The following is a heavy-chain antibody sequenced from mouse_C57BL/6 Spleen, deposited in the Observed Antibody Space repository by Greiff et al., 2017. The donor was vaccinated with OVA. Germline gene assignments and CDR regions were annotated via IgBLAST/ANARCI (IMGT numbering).Heavy chain of an antibody. CDR1: GFTFSSYG. CDR3: AGEYFDY. V-gene: IGHV5-6*01. CDR2: ISSGGSYT. Sequence: EVKLVESGGDLVKPGGSLKLSCAASGFTFSSYGMSWVRQTPDKRLEWVATISSGGSYTYYPDSVKGRFTISRDNAKNTLYLQMSSLKSEDTAMYYCAGEYFDYWGQGTTLTVSS. J-gene: IGHJ2*01.